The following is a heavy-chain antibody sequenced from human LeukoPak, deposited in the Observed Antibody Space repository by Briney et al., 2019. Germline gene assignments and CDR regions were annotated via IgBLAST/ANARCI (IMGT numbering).Heavy chain of an antibody. CDR3: ALDRSGWSDDSFDI. V-gene: IGHV4-59*01. CDR1: GGSISSYY. CDR2: IYHSGST. D-gene: IGHD6-13*01. J-gene: IGHJ3*02. Sequence: SETLSFTCTVSGGSISSYYWRWIRQPPGKGLEWIGYIYHSGSTNYNPSLKSRVTMSVGTSKSQFSLKLNSVTAADTAIYYCALDRSGWSDDSFDIWGQGTMVTVSS.